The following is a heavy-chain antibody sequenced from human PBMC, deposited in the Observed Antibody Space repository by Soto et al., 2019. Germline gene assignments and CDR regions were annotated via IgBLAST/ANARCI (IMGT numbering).Heavy chain of an antibody. V-gene: IGHV4-30-4*01. D-gene: IGHD3-16*01. Sequence: PSETLSLTCTVSGDSISSGNKYWSWIRQPPGKGLEWIGYIFSSGTTYYNPSLKSRLIMSLDASQNQFSLKLNSLTGADTAVYFCARVPSPFDYYYAMDVWGQGTTVTVSS. CDR3: ARVPSPFDYYYAMDV. CDR1: GDSISSGNKY. J-gene: IGHJ6*02. CDR2: IFSSGTT.